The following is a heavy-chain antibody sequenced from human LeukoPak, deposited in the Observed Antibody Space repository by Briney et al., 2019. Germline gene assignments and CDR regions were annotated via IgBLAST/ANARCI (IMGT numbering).Heavy chain of an antibody. J-gene: IGHJ3*02. V-gene: IGHV4-39*07. D-gene: IGHD4-23*01. CDR2: IYYSGSA. CDR1: GGSISSSSYY. CDR3: AGINNGGRGDAFDI. Sequence: SETLSLTCTVPGGSISSSSYYWGWIRQPPGKGLEWIGSIYYSGSAYYNPSLKSRVTISVDTSKNQFSLKLSSVTAADTAVYYCAGINNGGRGDAFDIWGQGTMVNVSS.